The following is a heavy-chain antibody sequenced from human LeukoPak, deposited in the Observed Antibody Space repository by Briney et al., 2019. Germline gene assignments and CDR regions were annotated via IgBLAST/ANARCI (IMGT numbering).Heavy chain of an antibody. V-gene: IGHV3-49*03. CDR2: IRSKGYGGTA. Sequence: GVLRLSCAASGFTFSAYTMNWFRQAPGKGLEWISFIRSKGYGGTADYAASVKGRFTMSRDDSKGIGYLQMDSLKTEDTAVYYCARDWGSGSFDYWGQGTLVTVSP. J-gene: IGHJ4*02. D-gene: IGHD7-27*01. CDR3: ARDWGSGSFDY. CDR1: GFTFSAYT.